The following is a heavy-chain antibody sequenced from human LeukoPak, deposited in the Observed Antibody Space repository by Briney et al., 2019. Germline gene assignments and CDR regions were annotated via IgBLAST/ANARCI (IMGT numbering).Heavy chain of an antibody. D-gene: IGHD2-15*01. J-gene: IGHJ4*02. CDR2: IYYSGST. CDR3: ARGDRYCSGGSCLYYFDY. V-gene: IGHV4-59*01. CDR1: GGSISSYY. Sequence: SETLSLTCTVSGGSISSYYWSWIRQPPGKGLEWIGYIYYSGSTNYNPSLKSRVTISVDTSKNQFSLKLSSVTAADTAVYYCARGDRYCSGGSCLYYFDYWGQGTLVTASS.